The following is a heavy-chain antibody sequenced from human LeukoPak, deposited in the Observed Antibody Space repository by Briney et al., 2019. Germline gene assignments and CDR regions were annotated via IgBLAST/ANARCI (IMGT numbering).Heavy chain of an antibody. V-gene: IGHV3-15*01. D-gene: IGHD1-26*01. Sequence: GGSLRLSCVASGFTFNNYAMSWVRQAPGKGLEWVGRIRTKIDGETTDYAAPVKGRFTISRDDSKTTLYLQMNSLKTEDSAVYYCTTERNWELLRPYGMDIWGQGTTVTVSS. J-gene: IGHJ6*02. CDR2: IRTKIDGETT. CDR1: GFTFNNYA. CDR3: TTERNWELLRPYGMDI.